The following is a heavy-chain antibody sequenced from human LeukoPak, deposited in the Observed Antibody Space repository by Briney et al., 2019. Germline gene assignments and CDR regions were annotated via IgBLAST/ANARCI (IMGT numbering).Heavy chain of an antibody. CDR2: ISAYYGNT. J-gene: IGHJ6*03. D-gene: IGHD2-2*01. CDR1: GYTFTNYG. Sequence: ASVKVSCKTSGYTFTNYGISWVRQAPGQGLEWMGWISAYYGNTNYAQNLQDRVTITTDTSTSIAYMKLRSLRSDDTAVYYCARDTYCSSTSCFPYYMDVWGTGTTVTVSS. V-gene: IGHV1-18*01. CDR3: ARDTYCSSTSCFPYYMDV.